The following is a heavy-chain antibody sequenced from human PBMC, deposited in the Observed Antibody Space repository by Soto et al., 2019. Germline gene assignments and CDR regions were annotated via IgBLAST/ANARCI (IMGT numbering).Heavy chain of an antibody. Sequence: EVQLVQSGGGLVQPGGSLSLSCAASGFTFNDSWMHWVRQVPGKGLEWVSHINRDGSDTWYADSMKGRFTISRDNAKNRVDLQMKSLRAEDTSLYYCARDEEDKPWFALDYWGRGTLVTVSS. CDR3: ARDEEDKPWFALDY. D-gene: IGHD3-10*01. J-gene: IGHJ4*02. V-gene: IGHV3-74*01. CDR2: INRDGSDT. CDR1: GFTFNDSW.